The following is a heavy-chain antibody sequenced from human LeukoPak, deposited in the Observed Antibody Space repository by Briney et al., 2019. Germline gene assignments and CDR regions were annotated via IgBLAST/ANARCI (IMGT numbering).Heavy chain of an antibody. D-gene: IGHD1-26*01. CDR2: ISAYNGNT. V-gene: IGHV1-18*01. J-gene: IGHJ5*02. CDR1: GYTFTSYG. CDR3: ARVAPSGELLLAH. Sequence: ASVKVSCTASGYTFTSYGISWVRQAPGQGLEWMGWISAYNGNTNYAEELQGRVTMTTDTSTSTAYMELRSLRSDDTAVYYCARVAPSGELLLAHWGQGTLVTVSS.